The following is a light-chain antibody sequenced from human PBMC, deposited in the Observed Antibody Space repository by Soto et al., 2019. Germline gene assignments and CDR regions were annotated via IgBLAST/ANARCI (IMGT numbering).Light chain of an antibody. CDR1: QSISSY. Sequence: DIPMTQSPSSLSASVGDRVTITCRASQSISSYLNWYQQKPGKAPKLLIYAASSLQSGVPSRFSGSGSGTDFTLTISSLQPEDFATYYCQQSYSTPGITFGQGTQLEIK. CDR2: AAS. CDR3: QQSYSTPGIT. J-gene: IGKJ5*01. V-gene: IGKV1-39*01.